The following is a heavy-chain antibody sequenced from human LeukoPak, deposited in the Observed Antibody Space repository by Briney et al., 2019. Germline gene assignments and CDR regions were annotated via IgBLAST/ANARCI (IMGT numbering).Heavy chain of an antibody. V-gene: IGHV3-30*03. CDR1: GFTFSSYG. J-gene: IGHJ6*02. D-gene: IGHD2-2*01. Sequence: GGSLRLSCAASGFTFSSYGMHWVRQAPGRGLEWVAVISYDGSNKYYADSVKGRFTISRDNSKNTLYLQMNSLRAEDTAVYYCALLGYCSSTSCHPSYYYGMDVWGQGTTVTVSS. CDR2: ISYDGSNK. CDR3: ALLGYCSSTSCHPSYYYGMDV.